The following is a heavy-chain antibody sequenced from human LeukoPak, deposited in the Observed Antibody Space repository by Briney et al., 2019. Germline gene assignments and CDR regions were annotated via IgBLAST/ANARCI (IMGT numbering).Heavy chain of an antibody. J-gene: IGHJ6*03. Sequence: ETLSLTCTVSGGSISSYYWSWIRQPPGKGLEWIGYIYYSGSTNYNPSLKSRVTISVDTSKNQFSLKLSSVTAADTAVYYCARATYGSGSYYRYYYYYMDVWGKGTTVTVSS. CDR2: IYYSGST. V-gene: IGHV4-59*01. D-gene: IGHD3-10*01. CDR1: GGSISSYY. CDR3: ARATYGSGSYYRYYYYYMDV.